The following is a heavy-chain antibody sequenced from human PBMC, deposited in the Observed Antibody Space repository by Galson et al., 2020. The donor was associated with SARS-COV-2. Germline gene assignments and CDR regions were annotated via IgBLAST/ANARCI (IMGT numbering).Heavy chain of an antibody. Sequence: ASVKVSCKASGYTFTSYYMHWVRQAPGQGLEWMGIINPSGGSTSYAQKFQGRVTMTRDTSTSTVYMELSSLRSEDTAVYYCAREIITMVRGIYNWFDPWGQGTLVTVSS. D-gene: IGHD3-10*01. CDR2: INPSGGST. J-gene: IGHJ5*02. CDR3: AREIITMVRGIYNWFDP. CDR1: GYTFTSYY. V-gene: IGHV1-46*01.